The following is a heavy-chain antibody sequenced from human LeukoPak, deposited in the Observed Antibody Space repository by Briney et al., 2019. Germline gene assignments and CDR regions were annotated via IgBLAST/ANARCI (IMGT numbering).Heavy chain of an antibody. CDR2: IASDGSST. V-gene: IGHV3-74*01. CDR3: ARGRPHGNDY. D-gene: IGHD4-23*01. CDR1: GFTFSSYW. Sequence: GGSLRLSCVASGFTFSSYWMNWVRQAPGKGLVWVSRIASDGSSTTYADSVKGRFSISRDNAKNTLYLQMNSLRVEDTAVYYCARGRPHGNDYWGQGTLVTVSS. J-gene: IGHJ4*02.